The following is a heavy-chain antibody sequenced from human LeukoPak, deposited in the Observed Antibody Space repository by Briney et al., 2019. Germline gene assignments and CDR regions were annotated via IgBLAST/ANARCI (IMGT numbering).Heavy chain of an antibody. Sequence: SETLSLTCTVSGGSISSSSYYWGWIRQPPGKGLEWIGSIYYSGSTYYNPSLKSRVTISVDTSKNQFSLKLSSVTAADTAVYYCARVSPRGRGVIDYWGQGTLVTVSS. CDR1: GGSISSSSYY. J-gene: IGHJ4*02. CDR2: IYYSGST. CDR3: ARVSPRGRGVIDY. D-gene: IGHD3-10*01. V-gene: IGHV4-39*07.